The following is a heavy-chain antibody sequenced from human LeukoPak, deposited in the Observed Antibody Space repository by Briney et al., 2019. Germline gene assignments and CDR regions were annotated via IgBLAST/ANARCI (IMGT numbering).Heavy chain of an antibody. D-gene: IGHD3-10*02. CDR2: ISSSSSYT. V-gene: IGHV3-11*06. CDR1: GFTFSDYY. Sequence: PGGSLRLSCAASGFTFSDYYMSWIRQAPGKGREWVSYISSSSSYTNYADSVKGRFTISRDNAKNSLYLQMNSLRAEDTAVYYCARDVENYYVTFDPWGQGTLVTVSS. CDR3: ARDVENYYVTFDP. J-gene: IGHJ5*02.